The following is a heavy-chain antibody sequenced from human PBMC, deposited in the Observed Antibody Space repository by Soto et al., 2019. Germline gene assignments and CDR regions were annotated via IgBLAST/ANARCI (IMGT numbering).Heavy chain of an antibody. D-gene: IGHD1-1*01. CDR1: GGSINDYY. J-gene: IGHJ5*02. CDR2: IHYNGGI. V-gene: IGHV4-59*01. CDR3: VRDGTKTLRDWFDP. Sequence: KSSETLSLTCTVSGGSINDYYWSWMRQPPGKGLEWIAYIHYNGGINYNPSLKSRVTISLDRSKNQFSLKLSSVTAADTAVYYCVRDGTKTLRDWFDPWGQGISVTVS.